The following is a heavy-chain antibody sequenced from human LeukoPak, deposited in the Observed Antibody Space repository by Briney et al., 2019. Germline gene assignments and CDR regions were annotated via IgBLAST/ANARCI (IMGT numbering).Heavy chain of an antibody. CDR2: IYPGDSDT. Sequence: GESLKISCKGSGYSYTSYWIGWVRQMPGKGLEWMGIIYPGDSDTRYSPSFQGQVTISADKSISTAYLQWSSLKASDTAMYYCARRSNTILGVVIGPAFFDYWGQGTLVTVSS. J-gene: IGHJ4*02. D-gene: IGHD3-3*01. CDR3: ARRSNTILGVVIGPAFFDY. V-gene: IGHV5-51*01. CDR1: GYSYTSYW.